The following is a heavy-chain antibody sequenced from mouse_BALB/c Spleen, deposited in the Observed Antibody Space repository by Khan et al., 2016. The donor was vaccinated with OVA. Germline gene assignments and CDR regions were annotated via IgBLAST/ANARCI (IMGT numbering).Heavy chain of an antibody. CDR3: ARDRIDY. Sequence: QMQLEESGTELAKPGASVKMSCTASGYTFTSYWMHWIKQRPGQGLEWIGYINPTSGYTYYNQKFKDKATLTADKSSRTAYMQLSSLTSDDSAGYYCARDRIDYWGQGTAVTVSA. J-gene: IGHJ2*01. CDR1: GYTFTSYW. CDR2: INPTSGYT. V-gene: IGHV1-7*01.